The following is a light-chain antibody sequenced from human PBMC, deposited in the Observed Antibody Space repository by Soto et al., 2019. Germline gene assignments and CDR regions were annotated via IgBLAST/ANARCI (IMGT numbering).Light chain of an antibody. V-gene: IGKV1-6*01. CDR3: LQDFNSPLY. Sequence: AIQMTQSPSSLSASVGDTVTISCRASRGVRSDVAWYQQRPGSVPKVLIYGAFNLYTGVPSRFSGSGYGSDFSLAITSLQPEDSATYSCLQDFNSPLYFGGGTKVEI. CDR1: RGVRSD. J-gene: IGKJ4*01. CDR2: GAF.